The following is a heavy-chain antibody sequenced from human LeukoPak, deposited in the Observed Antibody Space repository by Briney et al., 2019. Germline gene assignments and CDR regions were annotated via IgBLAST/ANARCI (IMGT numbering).Heavy chain of an antibody. Sequence: SETLSLTCTVSGGSISSYYWSWIRQPPGKGLEWIGYIYYSGGTNYNPSLKSRVTISVDTSKNQFSLKLSSVTAADTAVYYCARGPYYYDSSGFFPRYYYYYYMDVWGKGTTVTVSS. CDR1: GGSISSYY. V-gene: IGHV4-59*01. CDR3: ARGPYYYDSSGFFPRYYYYYYMDV. D-gene: IGHD3-22*01. J-gene: IGHJ6*03. CDR2: IYYSGGT.